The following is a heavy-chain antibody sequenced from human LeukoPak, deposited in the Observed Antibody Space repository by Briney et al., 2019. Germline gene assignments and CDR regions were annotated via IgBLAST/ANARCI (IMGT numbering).Heavy chain of an antibody. CDR3: ASSGSAVGYCSSTSCPFYYYMDV. Sequence: ASVKVSCKVSGYTLTELSMHWVRQAPGKGLEWMGGFDPEDGETIYAQKFQGRVTMTEDTSTDTAYMELSSLRSEDTAVYYCASSGSAVGYCSSTSCPFYYYMDVWGKGTTVTVSS. V-gene: IGHV1-24*01. CDR1: GYTLTELS. D-gene: IGHD2-2*01. CDR2: FDPEDGET. J-gene: IGHJ6*03.